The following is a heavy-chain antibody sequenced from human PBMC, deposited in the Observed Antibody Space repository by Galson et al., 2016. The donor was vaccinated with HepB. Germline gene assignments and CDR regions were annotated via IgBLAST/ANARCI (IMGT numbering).Heavy chain of an antibody. J-gene: IGHJ4*02. CDR1: GFTFSSYA. CDR3: AKPVGGTHYFEY. D-gene: IGHD4-23*01. Sequence: SLRLSCAASGFTFSSYALSWVRQAPGKGLEWVSTVSGDGSVTHYADSVKGRFTVSRDNSKSTLYLQMNSLRAEDTAVYYCAKPVGGTHYFEYWGQGTLVPVSS. CDR2: VSGDGSVT. V-gene: IGHV3-23*01.